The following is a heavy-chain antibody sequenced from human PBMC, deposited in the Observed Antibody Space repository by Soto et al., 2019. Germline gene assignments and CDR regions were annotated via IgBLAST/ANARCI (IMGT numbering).Heavy chain of an antibody. D-gene: IGHD2-15*01. J-gene: IGHJ3*02. CDR2: IRSKAYGGTT. CDR3: TRDRAEDIVVVIDAFDI. V-gene: IGHV3-49*03. CDR1: GFTFGDYA. Sequence: GGSLRLSCTASGFTFGDYAMSWFRQAPGKGLEWVGFIRSKAYGGTTEYAASVKGRFTISRDDSKSIAYLQMNSLKTEDTAVYYCTRDRAEDIVVVIDAFDIWGQGTMVTVSS.